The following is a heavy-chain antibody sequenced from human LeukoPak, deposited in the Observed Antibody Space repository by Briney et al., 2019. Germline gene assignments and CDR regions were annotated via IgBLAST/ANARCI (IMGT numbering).Heavy chain of an antibody. V-gene: IGHV3-74*01. CDR2: INSDGSST. J-gene: IGHJ3*02. Sequence: GGSLRLSCAASGFTFSSYWIHWVRQAPGKGLVWVSRINSDGSSTTYADSVKGRFTISRDNAKNRLYLQMNSLRAEDTAVYYCARDRAHVVVVPAALMGAFDIWGQGTMVTVSS. D-gene: IGHD2-2*01. CDR3: ARDRAHVVVVPAALMGAFDI. CDR1: GFTFSSYW.